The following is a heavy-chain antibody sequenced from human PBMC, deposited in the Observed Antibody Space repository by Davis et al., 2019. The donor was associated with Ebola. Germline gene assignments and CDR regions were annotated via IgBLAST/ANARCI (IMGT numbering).Heavy chain of an antibody. D-gene: IGHD6-6*01. Sequence: MPSETLPLTCAVYGGSFSGYYWSWIRQPPGKGLEWIGEINHSGSTNYNPSLKSRVTISVDTSKNQFSLKLNSVTAADTAVYYCARGGSSLNYYYYYGMDVWGQGTTVTVSS. CDR1: GGSFSGYY. CDR3: ARGGSSLNYYYYYGMDV. CDR2: INHSGST. V-gene: IGHV4-34*01. J-gene: IGHJ6*02.